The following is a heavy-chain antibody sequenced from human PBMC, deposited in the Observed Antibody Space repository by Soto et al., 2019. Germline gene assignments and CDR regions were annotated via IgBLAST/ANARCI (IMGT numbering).Heavy chain of an antibody. CDR3: TRANWYSEY. CDR2: IYYNGNT. CDR1: GGSISNHY. V-gene: IGHV4-59*11. D-gene: IGHD7-27*01. Sequence: QVPLQESGPGLGKPSETLSLTCTGSGGSISNHYWSWIRPPPGKGLEWIGYIYYNGNTNYNPSLKSRVTMSVDTSKNQISLKLSSVTAADTTVYYCTRANWYSEYWGQGTLVTVSS. J-gene: IGHJ4*02.